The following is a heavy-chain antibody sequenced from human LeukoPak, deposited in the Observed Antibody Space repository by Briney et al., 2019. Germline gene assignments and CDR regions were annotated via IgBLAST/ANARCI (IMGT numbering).Heavy chain of an antibody. D-gene: IGHD3-10*01. J-gene: IGHJ6*04. CDR3: ARVYYGSGSYYVAYYGMDV. CDR1: GYTFTSYG. CDR2: ISAYNGNT. V-gene: IGHV1-18*04. Sequence: GASVKVSCKASGYTFTSYGISWARQAPGQGLEGMGWISAYNGNTNFAQKLQGRVTMTTDTSTSAAYMELRSLRSDDTAVYYCARVYYGSGSYYVAYYGMDVWGKGTTVTVSS.